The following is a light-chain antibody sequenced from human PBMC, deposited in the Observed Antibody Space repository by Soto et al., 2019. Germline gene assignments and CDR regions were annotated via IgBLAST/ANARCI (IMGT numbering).Light chain of an antibody. J-gene: IGKJ2*01. Sequence: EIVLTQSPATLSLSPGERATLSCRASQSVGSYLAWYQQKPGQAPRLLIYDASNRATGIPARFSGSGSGTDFTRTISSLEPEDFAVYYCQQRSNWPRTFGQGTKLEIK. V-gene: IGKV3-11*01. CDR2: DAS. CDR3: QQRSNWPRT. CDR1: QSVGSY.